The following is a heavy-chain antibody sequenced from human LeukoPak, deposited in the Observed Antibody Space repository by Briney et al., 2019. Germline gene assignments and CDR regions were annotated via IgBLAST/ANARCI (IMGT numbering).Heavy chain of an antibody. J-gene: IGHJ2*01. D-gene: IGHD3-22*01. CDR2: IYYSGST. CDR1: GGSISSYY. V-gene: IGHV4-59*01. CDR3: ARVVLNYYDSSGYYNWYFDL. Sequence: PSETLSLTCTVSGGSISSYYWSWIRQPPGKGLEWIGYIYYSGSTNYNPSLKSRVTISVDTSKNQFSLKLSSVTAADTAVYYCARVVLNYYDSSGYYNWYFDLWGRGTLVTVSS.